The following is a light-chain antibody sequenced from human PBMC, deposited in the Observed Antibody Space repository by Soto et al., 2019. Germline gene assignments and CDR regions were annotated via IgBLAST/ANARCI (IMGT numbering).Light chain of an antibody. CDR1: SSDVGSYNL. J-gene: IGLJ1*01. CDR2: EGS. Sequence: QSVLTQPASVSGSPGQSITISCTGTSSDVGSYNLVSWYQQHPGKAPKLMIYEGSKRPSGVSNRFSGSKSGNTASLTISGFQAEDEADYYCSSYAGSSTYVFGTGTKGTVL. V-gene: IGLV2-23*01. CDR3: SSYAGSSTYV.